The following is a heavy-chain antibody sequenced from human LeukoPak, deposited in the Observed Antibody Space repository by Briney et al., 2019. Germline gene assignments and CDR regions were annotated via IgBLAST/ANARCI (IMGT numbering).Heavy chain of an antibody. CDR2: INPNSGGT. V-gene: IGHV1-2*06. CDR1: GGTFISYA. D-gene: IGHD4-11*01. J-gene: IGHJ4*02. Sequence: ASVKVSCKASGGTFISYAISWVRQAPGQGLEWMGRINPNSGGTNYAQKFQGRVTMTRDTSISTAYMELSRLRSDDTAVYYCARTPNDYTGIDWGQGTLVTVSS. CDR3: ARTPNDYTGID.